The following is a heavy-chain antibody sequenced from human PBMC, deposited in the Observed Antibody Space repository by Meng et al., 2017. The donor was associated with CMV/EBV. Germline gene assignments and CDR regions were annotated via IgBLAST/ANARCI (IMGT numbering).Heavy chain of an antibody. Sequence: STVSGGSISSGGDYWRWIRQHPGKGLEWIGYIYYSGRTYYNPSLKSRVTISVDTSKNQFSLKLSAVTAADTAVYYCAREGETNWFDPWGQGTLVTVSS. CDR1: GGSISSGGDY. J-gene: IGHJ5*02. CDR2: IYYSGRT. V-gene: IGHV4-31*03. CDR3: AREGETNWFDP.